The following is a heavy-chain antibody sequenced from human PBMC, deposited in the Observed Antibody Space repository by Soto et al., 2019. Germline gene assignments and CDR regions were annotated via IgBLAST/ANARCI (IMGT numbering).Heavy chain of an antibody. V-gene: IGHV4-59*01. CDR1: GASISGYH. J-gene: IGHJ4*02. Sequence: SETLSLTCTVSGASISGYHWSWIRQPPGKGLEWIGDISYSGSTSYNPSLKSRITIPVDTSKTQFSLKLNSVTAADTAVYYCAGGIPWIQLWPYYFDHWGQGTPVTVSS. CDR2: ISYSGST. CDR3: AGGIPWIQLWPYYFDH. D-gene: IGHD5-18*01.